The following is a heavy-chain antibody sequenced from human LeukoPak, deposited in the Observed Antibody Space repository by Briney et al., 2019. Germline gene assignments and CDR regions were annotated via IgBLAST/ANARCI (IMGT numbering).Heavy chain of an antibody. Sequence: GGSLRLSCAASGFTFSSYAMHWVRQAPGKGLEWVAVISYDGSNKYYADSVKGRFTISRDNSKNTLYLQMNSLRAEDTAVYYCARDRITMVRGVGNWFDPWGQGTPVTVSS. D-gene: IGHD3-10*01. V-gene: IGHV3-30*04. CDR3: ARDRITMVRGVGNWFDP. J-gene: IGHJ5*02. CDR2: ISYDGSNK. CDR1: GFTFSSYA.